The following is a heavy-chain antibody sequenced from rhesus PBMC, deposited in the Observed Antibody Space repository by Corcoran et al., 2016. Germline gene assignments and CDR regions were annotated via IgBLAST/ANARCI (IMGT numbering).Heavy chain of an antibody. J-gene: IGHJ4*01. Sequence: QVTLKESGPALVKPTQTLTLTCTFSGFSLITSGLGVGWIRQPPGKALEWLASIYWVDDKYYSTSLKSRLTISKDTSKNQVVLTMTNMDPVDTATYYCARGAGIAAADYWGQGVLVTVSS. V-gene: IGHV2S1*01. CDR1: GFSLITSGLG. CDR2: IYWVDDK. D-gene: IGHD6-31*01. CDR3: ARGAGIAAADY.